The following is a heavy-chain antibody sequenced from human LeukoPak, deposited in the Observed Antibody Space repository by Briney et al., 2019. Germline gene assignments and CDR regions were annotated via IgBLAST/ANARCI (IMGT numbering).Heavy chain of an antibody. Sequence: ASVKVSCKAAGYTFTDYHLHWVRRAPGQGLEWMGWINPNSGGTNYAQKFQGRVSMTRDTSSITAYMDLSGLRYDDTAIYYCARDTSGGYYSGMDVWGQGTTVTVSS. V-gene: IGHV1-2*02. D-gene: IGHD3-22*01. CDR3: ARDTSGGYYSGMDV. CDR1: GYTFTDYH. J-gene: IGHJ6*02. CDR2: INPNSGGT.